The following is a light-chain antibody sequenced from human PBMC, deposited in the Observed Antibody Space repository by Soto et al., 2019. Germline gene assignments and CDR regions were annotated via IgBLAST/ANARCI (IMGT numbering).Light chain of an antibody. CDR2: TAS. V-gene: IGKV1-39*01. CDR1: QSINNY. CDR3: QQSSSYPPFT. J-gene: IGKJ4*01. Sequence: DIKMTQSPSSLSASVGDRVTITCRASQSINNYLNWYQQKPGKAPKLLIYTASSLQGGVPSRFSGRGSGTDFTLTISSLQLEDFATYYCQQSSSYPPFTFGGGTKVDIK.